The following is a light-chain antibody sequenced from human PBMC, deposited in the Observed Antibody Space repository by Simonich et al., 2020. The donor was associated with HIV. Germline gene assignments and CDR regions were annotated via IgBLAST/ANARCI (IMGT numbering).Light chain of an antibody. CDR3: QQYNNWPQT. J-gene: IGKJ1*01. Sequence: EIVMTQSPATLSVSPGERATPSCRASQSVSSNLAWYQQKPGQAPRPLIYGASTRAPGISARFSGSGSGTEFTLTISSVQSEDFAVYYCQQYNNWPQTFGQGTKVEIK. V-gene: IGKV3-15*01. CDR1: QSVSSN. CDR2: GAS.